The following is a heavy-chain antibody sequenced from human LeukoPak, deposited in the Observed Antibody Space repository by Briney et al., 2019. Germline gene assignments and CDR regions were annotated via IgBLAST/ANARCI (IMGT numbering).Heavy chain of an antibody. CDR3: ARHDSFIPY. Sequence: SGGSLRLSCVASGFTFSDYATSWVRQAPGKGLEWVSGISDSGGSTYYADSVKGRCTISRDNSKNTVSLQMNNLRAEDTAVYFCARHDSFIPYWGQGTLVTVTS. V-gene: IGHV3-23*01. CDR1: GFTFSDYA. D-gene: IGHD3-16*02. J-gene: IGHJ4*02. CDR2: ISDSGGST.